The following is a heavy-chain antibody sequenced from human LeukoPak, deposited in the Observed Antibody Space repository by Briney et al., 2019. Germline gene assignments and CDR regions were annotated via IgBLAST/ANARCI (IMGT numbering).Heavy chain of an antibody. J-gene: IGHJ2*01. D-gene: IGHD4-17*01. CDR1: EFTFSNFW. CDR3: ARGGNHGDYWYFDL. V-gene: IGHV3-7*01. CDR2: IKQDGSEK. Sequence: GGSLRLSCSASEFTFSNFWMSWVRQAPGKGPEWMANIKQDGSEKHYVDSVKGRFTISRDNAETSLHLQMNSLRAEDTAVYYCARGGNHGDYWYFDLWGRGTLVTVSS.